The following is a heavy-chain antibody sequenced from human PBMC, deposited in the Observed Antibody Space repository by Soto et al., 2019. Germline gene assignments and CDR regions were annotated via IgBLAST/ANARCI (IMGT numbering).Heavy chain of an antibody. CDR3: ARRLWNSGTYGMDV. CDR1: GFTFSDQY. D-gene: IGHD1-26*01. V-gene: IGHV3-72*01. Sequence: PGGSLRLSCAASGFTFSDQYMDWVRQAPGKGLEWVGRIRNKANSYTTEYAASVRSRFTISRDDSENSLYLQMNSPKTEDTAVYYCARRLWNSGTYGMDVWGQGTTVTVSS. J-gene: IGHJ6*02. CDR2: IRNKANSYTT.